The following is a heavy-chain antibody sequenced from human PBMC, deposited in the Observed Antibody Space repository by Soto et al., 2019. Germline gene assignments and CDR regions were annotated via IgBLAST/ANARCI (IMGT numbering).Heavy chain of an antibody. CDR1: GFTFSSYA. J-gene: IGHJ1*01. Sequence: GGSLRLSCAASGFTFSSYAMHWVRQAPGKGLEWGAVISYDGSNKYYADSVKGRFTISRDNSKNTLYLQMNSLRAEDKAVYYCARTQHWGQGTLVTVSS. CDR2: ISYDGSNK. V-gene: IGHV3-30-3*01. CDR3: ARTQH.